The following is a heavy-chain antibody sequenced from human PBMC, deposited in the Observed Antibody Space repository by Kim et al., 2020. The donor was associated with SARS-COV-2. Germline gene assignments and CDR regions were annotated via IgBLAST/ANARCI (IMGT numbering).Heavy chain of an antibody. J-gene: IGHJ5*01. V-gene: IGHV4-59*08. CDR2: IYNNGRT. CDR1: GASISGYY. CDR3: AGGQFGDRGEDS. D-gene: IGHD2-21*02. Sequence: SETLSLICIVSGASISGYYWSWIRQSPGKGLEWIGYIYNNGRTNYNPSPKSRVSFSEDTSKNQVSLRLHSVTAADTAVYFCAGGQFGDRGEDSWGQGTLVTVSS.